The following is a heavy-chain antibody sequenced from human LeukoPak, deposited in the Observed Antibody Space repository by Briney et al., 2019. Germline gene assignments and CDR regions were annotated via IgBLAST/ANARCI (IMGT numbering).Heavy chain of an antibody. Sequence: ASVKVSCKASGYTFTSYDINWVRQATGQGLEWMGWMNPNSGNTGYAQKFQGRVTITRNTSISTAYMELSSLRSEDTAVYYCARWADYGLGIGYYYYMDVWGKGTTVTVSS. CDR3: ARWADYGLGIGYYYYMDV. V-gene: IGHV1-8*03. J-gene: IGHJ6*03. D-gene: IGHD3-10*01. CDR2: MNPNSGNT. CDR1: GYTFTSYD.